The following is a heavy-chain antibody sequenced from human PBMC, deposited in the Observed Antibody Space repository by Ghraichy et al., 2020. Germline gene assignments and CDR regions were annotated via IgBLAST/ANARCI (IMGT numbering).Heavy chain of an antibody. CDR1: GGSISSSNYY. CDR2: IYYSGST. CDR3: ARHQDGGYYLRAFDI. Sequence: SETLSLTCTVSGGSISSSNYYWGWIRQPPGKGLEWIGSIYYSGSTYYNPSLKSRVTISVDTSKNQFSLKLSSVTAADTAVYYCARHQDGGYYLRAFDIWGQGTMVTVSS. D-gene: IGHD3-22*01. J-gene: IGHJ3*02. V-gene: IGHV4-39*01.